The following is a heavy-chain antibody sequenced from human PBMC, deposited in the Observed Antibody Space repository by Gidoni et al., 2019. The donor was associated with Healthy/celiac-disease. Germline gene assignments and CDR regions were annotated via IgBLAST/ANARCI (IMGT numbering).Heavy chain of an antibody. Sequence: QLQLQESGPGLVKPWETMCVNCTGPGGSISSSTYYWGWIRQPPGNGLEWIGSIYYSGRTYYNPSLKSRATISLDTSKNQFSLKLSTVTAADTAGYFCARSENGAAAGWFHPWCQGTLVTVSS. CDR3: ARSENGAAAGWFHP. J-gene: IGHJ5*02. D-gene: IGHD6-13*01. CDR1: GGSISSSTYY. CDR2: IYYSGRT. V-gene: IGHV4-39*01.